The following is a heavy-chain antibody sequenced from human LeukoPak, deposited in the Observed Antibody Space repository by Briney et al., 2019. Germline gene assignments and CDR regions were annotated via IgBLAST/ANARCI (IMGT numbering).Heavy chain of an antibody. CDR2: MYHSGST. Sequence: PSETLSLTCTVSGYSISSGHYWGWIRQPPGKGLEWIGSMYHSGSTYYNPSLKSRVTISVDTSKNQFSLKLSSVTAADTAVYYCARDSGITGTTEAFDIWGQGTMVTVSS. CDR1: GYSISSGHY. CDR3: ARDSGITGTTEAFDI. J-gene: IGHJ3*02. D-gene: IGHD1-20*01. V-gene: IGHV4-38-2*02.